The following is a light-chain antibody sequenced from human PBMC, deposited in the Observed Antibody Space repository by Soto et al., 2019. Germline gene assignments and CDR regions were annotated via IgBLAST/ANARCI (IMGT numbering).Light chain of an antibody. CDR2: GAS. CDR3: QQYEDVAT. CDR1: QSVSNNY. J-gene: IGKJ1*01. V-gene: IGKV3-20*01. Sequence: EIVLTQSPGTLALSPGERATLSCRASQSVSNNYLAWYQQKPGQAPRLLIYGASNRATGIPDRFSGSGSGTDFTLTITRLEPEEVAVYYCQQYEDVATFGKGTKVHI.